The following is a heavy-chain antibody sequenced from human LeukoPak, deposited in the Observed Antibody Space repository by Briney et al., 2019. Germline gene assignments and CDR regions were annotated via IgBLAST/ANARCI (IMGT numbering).Heavy chain of an antibody. Sequence: PGGSLRLSCAASGFTFSSYGMHWVRQAPGKGLEWVAVIWYDGSNKYYADSVEGRFTISGDNSKNTLYLQMNSLRAEDTAVYYCARDFNALSTIDYWGQGTLVTVSS. D-gene: IGHD3-16*02. CDR2: IWYDGSNK. V-gene: IGHV3-33*01. J-gene: IGHJ4*02. CDR1: GFTFSSYG. CDR3: ARDFNALSTIDY.